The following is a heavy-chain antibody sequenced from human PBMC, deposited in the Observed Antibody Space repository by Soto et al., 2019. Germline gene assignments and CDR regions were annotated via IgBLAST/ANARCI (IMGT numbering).Heavy chain of an antibody. J-gene: IGHJ6*02. D-gene: IGHD2-2*01. CDR3: ARGLLVPAAAYYYYGMDV. Sequence: ASVKVSCKASGYTFTGYYMHWVRQAPGQGLEWMGWINPNSGGTNYAQKFQGWVTMTRDTSISTAYMELSRLRSDDTAVSYCARGLLVPAAAYYYYGMDVWGQGTRVTVS. V-gene: IGHV1-2*04. CDR2: INPNSGGT. CDR1: GYTFTGYY.